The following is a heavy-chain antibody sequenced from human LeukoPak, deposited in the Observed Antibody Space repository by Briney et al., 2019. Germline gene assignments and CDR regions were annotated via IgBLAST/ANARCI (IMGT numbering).Heavy chain of an antibody. D-gene: IGHD2-15*01. J-gene: IGHJ4*02. CDR1: GFTFSSYW. CDR3: AKDLAAGYYWPPFDY. CDR2: ISGSGGST. Sequence: PGGSLRLSCAASGFTFSSYWMSWVRQAPGKGLEWVSAISGSGGSTYYADSVKGRFTISRDNSKNTLYLQMNSLRAEDTAVYYCAKDLAAGYYWPPFDYWGQGTLVTVSS. V-gene: IGHV3-23*01.